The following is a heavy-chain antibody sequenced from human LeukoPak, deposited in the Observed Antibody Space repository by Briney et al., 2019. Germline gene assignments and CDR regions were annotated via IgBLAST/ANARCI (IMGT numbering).Heavy chain of an antibody. CDR1: GFTFGRIW. CDR2: INTDGSNT. Sequence: GGSLRLSCATSGFTFGRIWMHWVRQVPGKGLVWASRINTDGSNTIYADSVEGRFTISRDNAKSTLYLQMNSLRAEDTAVYFCATDQSIAGPTTADYWGQGTLVTVSS. D-gene: IGHD1-26*01. J-gene: IGHJ4*02. CDR3: ATDQSIAGPTTADY. V-gene: IGHV3-74*01.